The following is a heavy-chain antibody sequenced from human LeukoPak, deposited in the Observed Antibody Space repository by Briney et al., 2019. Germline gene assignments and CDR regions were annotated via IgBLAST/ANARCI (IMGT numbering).Heavy chain of an antibody. J-gene: IGHJ5*02. CDR1: GFTFSSYA. V-gene: IGHV3-23*01. CDR2: ISGSGGST. D-gene: IGHD3-22*01. CDR3: AKDSTTFYDSSGYDIS. Sequence: GGSLRLSCAASGFTFSSYAMSWVRQAPGKGLEWVSAISGSGGSTYYADSVKGRFTISRDNSKNTLYLQMNSLRAEDTAVYYCAKDSTTFYDSSGYDISWGQGTPVTVSS.